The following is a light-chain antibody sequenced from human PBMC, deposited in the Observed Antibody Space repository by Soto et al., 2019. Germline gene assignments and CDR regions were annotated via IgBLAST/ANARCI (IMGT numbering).Light chain of an antibody. CDR2: AAS. V-gene: IGKV1-39*01. Sequence: IQLTQSPSSLSASVRDRVTIACRASENINSYLSLYLQKPGKAPPLLIYAASSPQSGVPSRVSGSGSAKDFTLTISSLQPDDFGSYYCQQTYSIPNTFGQGTKVAI. J-gene: IGKJ2*01. CDR1: ENINSY. CDR3: QQTYSIPNT.